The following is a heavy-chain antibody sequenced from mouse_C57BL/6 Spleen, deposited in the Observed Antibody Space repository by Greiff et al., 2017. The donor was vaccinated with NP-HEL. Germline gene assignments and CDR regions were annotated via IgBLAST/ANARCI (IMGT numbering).Heavy chain of an antibody. CDR3: ARYGGYPWFAY. CDR1: GYTFTSYW. J-gene: IGHJ3*01. V-gene: IGHV1-61*01. CDR2: IYPSDSET. D-gene: IGHD2-3*01. Sequence: QVQLQQPGAELVRPGSSVKLSCKASGYTFTSYWMDWVKQRPGQGLEWIGNIYPSDSETHYNQKFKDKATLTVDKSSSTAYMQLSSLTSEDSAVYYCARYGGYPWFAYWGQGTLVTVSA.